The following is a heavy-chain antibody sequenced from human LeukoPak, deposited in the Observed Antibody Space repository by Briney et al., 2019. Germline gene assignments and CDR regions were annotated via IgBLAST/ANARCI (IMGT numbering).Heavy chain of an antibody. CDR2: ISGSGGTT. Sequence: PGGSLRLSCAAPEFTFSSYAMSWVRQAPGRGLEWVSVISGSGGTTYYADSVKGRFTISRDNSKNTLYLQMNSLRAEDTAVYYCAKDGTTVVTPERDWGQGTLVTVSS. CDR3: AKDGTTVVTPERD. D-gene: IGHD4-23*01. CDR1: EFTFSSYA. J-gene: IGHJ4*02. V-gene: IGHV3-23*01.